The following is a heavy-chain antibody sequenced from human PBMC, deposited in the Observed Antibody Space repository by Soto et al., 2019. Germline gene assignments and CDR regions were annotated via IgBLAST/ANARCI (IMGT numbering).Heavy chain of an antibody. Sequence: SETLSLTCTVSGGSISSGGYYWSWIRQHPGKGLVWIGYIYYSGSTYHNPSLKSRVTISVDTSKNQFSLKLSSVTAADTAVYYCAADYGDYGMEYYFDYWGQGTLVTVSS. CDR3: AADYGDYGMEYYFDY. CDR1: GGSISSGGYY. J-gene: IGHJ4*02. D-gene: IGHD4-17*01. CDR2: IYYSGST. V-gene: IGHV4-31*03.